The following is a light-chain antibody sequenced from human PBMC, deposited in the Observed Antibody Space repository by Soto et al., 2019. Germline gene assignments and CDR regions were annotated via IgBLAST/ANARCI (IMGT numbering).Light chain of an antibody. Sequence: QSALSRTPSVSGTLGQRVTISCSGSNSNIEGNAVNWYQQVPGTAPKLLIYNNNHRPSGVSDRFSGSKSGTSASLAISGLQSADETDYYCAAWDDSRNAWVFGGGTKLTVL. V-gene: IGLV1-44*01. CDR3: AAWDDSRNAWV. J-gene: IGLJ3*02. CDR2: NNN. CDR1: NSNIEGNA.